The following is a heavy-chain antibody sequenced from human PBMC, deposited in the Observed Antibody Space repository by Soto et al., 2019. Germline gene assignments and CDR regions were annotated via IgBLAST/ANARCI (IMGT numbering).Heavy chain of an antibody. Sequence: GGSLRLSCAASGFTFSSYDMHWVRQATGKGLEWVSAIGTAGDTYYPGSVKGRFTISRENAKNSLYLQMNSLRAEDTAVYYCAREANWNYKGAFDYWGQGTLVTVSS. J-gene: IGHJ4*02. CDR1: GFTFSSYD. CDR3: AREANWNYKGAFDY. V-gene: IGHV3-13*01. CDR2: IGTAGDT. D-gene: IGHD1-7*01.